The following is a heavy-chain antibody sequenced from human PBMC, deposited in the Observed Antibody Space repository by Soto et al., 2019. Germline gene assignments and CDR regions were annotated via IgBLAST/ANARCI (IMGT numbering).Heavy chain of an antibody. Sequence: PGGSLSLSCAASGFTFSSYARHWVRQPPGKGLEWVEVISYDGSNKYYSDSVKGRFTISRDNSKNTLYLKMNSLRAEDTAVYYCARERERSFRTHRYCCGGSCYSPGSYYYYGMDVWGQGTTVTVSS. D-gene: IGHD2-15*01. CDR1: GFTFSSYA. CDR3: ARERERSFRTHRYCCGGSCYSPGSYYYYGMDV. CDR2: ISYDGSNK. J-gene: IGHJ6*02. V-gene: IGHV3-30-3*01.